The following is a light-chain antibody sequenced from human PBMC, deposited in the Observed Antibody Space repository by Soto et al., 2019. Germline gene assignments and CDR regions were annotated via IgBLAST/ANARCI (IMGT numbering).Light chain of an antibody. CDR3: CSYAGNQTVV. Sequence: QSALTQPASVSGSPGQSVTISCTGTRSNVESYNFVSWYQQCPGKAPKYLIYEVNQRPSWISDRFSGSESGKTASLTISGLQADDEAYYYCCSYAGNQTVVFGGGTKVTVL. V-gene: IGLV2-23*02. J-gene: IGLJ2*01. CDR2: EVN. CDR1: RSNVESYNF.